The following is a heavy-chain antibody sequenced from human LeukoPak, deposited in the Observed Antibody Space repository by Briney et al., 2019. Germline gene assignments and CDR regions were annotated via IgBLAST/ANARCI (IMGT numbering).Heavy chain of an antibody. CDR3: AKVSLNMVNDAFDI. CDR1: GFIFSSYG. Sequence: SGGSLRLSCAASGFIFSSYGMHWVRQAPDKGLEWVAFIRYDGSRKYYADSVKGRFTISRDSSKNTLYLQMNGLRAEDTAMYYCAKVSLNMVNDAFDIWGQGTMVSVSS. CDR2: IRYDGSRK. J-gene: IGHJ3*02. D-gene: IGHD4/OR15-4a*01. V-gene: IGHV3-30*02.